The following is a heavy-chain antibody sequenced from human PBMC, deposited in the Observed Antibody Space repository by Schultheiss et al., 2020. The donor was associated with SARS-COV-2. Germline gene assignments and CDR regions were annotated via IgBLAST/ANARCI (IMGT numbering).Heavy chain of an antibody. V-gene: IGHV1-58*02. D-gene: IGHD2-8*01. CDR2: IVVGSGNT. J-gene: IGHJ4*02. Sequence: SVKVSCKASGFTFTSSAMQWVRQARGQRLEWIGWIVVGSGNTNYAQKFQERVTITRDMSTSTAYMELSSLRSEDTAVYYCARGHPQKWAFDYWCQGTLVTVAS. CDR3: ARGHPQKWAFDY. CDR1: GFTFTSSA.